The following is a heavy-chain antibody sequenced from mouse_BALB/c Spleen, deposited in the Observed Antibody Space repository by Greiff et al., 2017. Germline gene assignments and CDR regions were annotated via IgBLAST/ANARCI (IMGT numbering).Heavy chain of an antibody. CDR1: GFTFSSYA. J-gene: IGHJ2*01. D-gene: IGHD2-14*01. CDR2: ISSGGST. Sequence: DVHLVESGGGLVKPGGSLKLSCAASGFTFSSYAMSWVRQTPEKRLEWVASISSGGSTYYPDSVKGRFTISRDNARNILYLQMSSLRSEDTAMYYCARGRGYDVYYFDYWGQGTTLTVSS. CDR3: ARGRGYDVYYFDY. V-gene: IGHV5-6-5*01.